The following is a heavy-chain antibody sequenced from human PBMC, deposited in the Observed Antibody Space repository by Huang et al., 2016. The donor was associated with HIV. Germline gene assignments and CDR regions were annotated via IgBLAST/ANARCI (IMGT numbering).Heavy chain of an antibody. CDR2: LDPEIGET. V-gene: IGHV1-24*01. CDR3: ATGFDVFFDF. D-gene: IGHD3-9*01. J-gene: IGHJ4*02. CDR1: EYTLTELS. Sequence: QVQLVQSRAEVKTPGASVKVSCKVSEYTLTELSIHWVRQPHGKGLEWMGGLDPEIGETISAQKFQGRVTMTEDTSTETAFMELSGLRPEDTAGYYCATGFDVFFDFWGQGTLVTVSS.